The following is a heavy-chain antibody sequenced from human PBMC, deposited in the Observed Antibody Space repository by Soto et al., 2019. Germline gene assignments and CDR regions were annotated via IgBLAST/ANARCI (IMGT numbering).Heavy chain of an antibody. J-gene: IGHJ6*02. Sequence: GGSLRLSWAASGFTFSSYEMNWVRQAPGKGLEWVSYISSSGSTMYYADSVKGRFTISRDNAKNSLYLQMNSLRAEDTAVYYCARLGVLGRILTTVTTGGMDVWGQGTTVTVS. CDR3: ARLGVLGRILTTVTTGGMDV. V-gene: IGHV3-48*03. D-gene: IGHD4-4*01. CDR2: ISSSGSTM. CDR1: GFTFSSYE.